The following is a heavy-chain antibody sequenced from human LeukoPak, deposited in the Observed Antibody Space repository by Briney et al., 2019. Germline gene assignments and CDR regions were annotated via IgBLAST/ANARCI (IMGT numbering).Heavy chain of an antibody. V-gene: IGHV3-48*03. D-gene: IGHD3-10*01. CDR3: ARENYYGSGSWSL. CDR1: GFTFSSYE. J-gene: IGHJ4*02. Sequence: PGGSLRLSCAASGFTFSSYEMNWVRQAPGKGLEWVSYISSSGSTIYYADSVKGRFTISRDNAKNSLYLQMNSLRAEDTAVYYCARENYYGSGSWSLWGQGTLVTVSS. CDR2: ISSSGSTI.